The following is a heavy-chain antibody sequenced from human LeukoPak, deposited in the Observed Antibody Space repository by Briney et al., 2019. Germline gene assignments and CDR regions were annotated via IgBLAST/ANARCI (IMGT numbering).Heavy chain of an antibody. D-gene: IGHD3-3*01. J-gene: IGHJ4*02. CDR2: ISYDGSKK. Sequence: GGSLRLSCAASGFTFSSYGMHWVRQAPGKGLEWVAVISYDGSKKYYADSVKGRFTISRDNSKNTLDLQMNSLRVEDTALYYCARMSASYLDYWGQGTLISVSS. CDR3: ARMSASYLDY. CDR1: GFTFSSYG. V-gene: IGHV3-30*03.